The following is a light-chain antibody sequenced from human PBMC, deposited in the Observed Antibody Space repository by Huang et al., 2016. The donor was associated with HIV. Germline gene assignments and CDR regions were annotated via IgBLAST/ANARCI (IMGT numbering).Light chain of an antibody. Sequence: EIVLTQSPGTLSLSPGERATLSCRASQSVSSNLAWYQQKPGQAPRLLIYDASIRATGIPDRFSGGWSGTDFTLTISRLAPEDFALYYCQQYGSSPITFGQGTRLDIK. CDR2: DAS. J-gene: IGKJ5*01. V-gene: IGKV3-20*01. CDR1: QSVSSN. CDR3: QQYGSSPIT.